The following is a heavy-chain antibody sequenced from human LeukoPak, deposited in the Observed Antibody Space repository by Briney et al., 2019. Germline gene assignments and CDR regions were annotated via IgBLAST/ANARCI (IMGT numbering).Heavy chain of an antibody. D-gene: IGHD3-9*01. Sequence: KPSETLSLTCTVSGGSISSYYWSWIRQPPGKGLEWIGYIYYSGSTNYNPSLKSRVTISVDTSKNQFSLKLSSVTAADTAVYYCARAVRYYDILTGYRNWFDPWGQGTLVTVSS. V-gene: IGHV4-59*01. J-gene: IGHJ5*02. CDR2: IYYSGST. CDR1: GGSISSYY. CDR3: ARAVRYYDILTGYRNWFDP.